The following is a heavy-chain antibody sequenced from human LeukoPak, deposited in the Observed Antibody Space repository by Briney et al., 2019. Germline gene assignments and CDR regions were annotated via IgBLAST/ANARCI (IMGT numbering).Heavy chain of an antibody. CDR1: GYTFTGYY. J-gene: IGHJ6*03. D-gene: IGHD6-13*01. CDR2: INPNSGGT. Sequence: ASVKVSCKASGYTFTGYYMHWVRQAPGQGLEWMGWINPNSGGTNYAQKFQGRVTMTRDTSISTAYMELSRLRSDDTAVYYCARAQYSSSWYGSPYYYYYMDVWGKGTTVTVSS. V-gene: IGHV1-2*02. CDR3: ARAQYSSSWYGSPYYYYYMDV.